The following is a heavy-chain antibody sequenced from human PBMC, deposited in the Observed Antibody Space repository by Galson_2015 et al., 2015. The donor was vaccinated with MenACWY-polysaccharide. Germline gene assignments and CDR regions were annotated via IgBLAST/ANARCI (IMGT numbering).Heavy chain of an antibody. CDR1: GGSISSGSYY. CDR2: IYYSGST. J-gene: IGHJ5*02. CDR3: ARHGPNSRGYYYWFDP. D-gene: IGHD3-22*01. Sequence: SETLSLTCTVSGGSISSGSYYWGWIRQSPGEGLEWIASIYYSGSTYYNPSLKSRVTIAVDTSKSQFSLELYSVTASDTAVYYCARHGPNSRGYYYWFDPWGQGTLVTVSS. V-gene: IGHV4-39*01.